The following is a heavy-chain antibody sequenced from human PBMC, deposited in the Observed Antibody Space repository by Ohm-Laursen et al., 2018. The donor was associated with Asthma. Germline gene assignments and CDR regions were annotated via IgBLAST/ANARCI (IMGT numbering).Heavy chain of an antibody. D-gene: IGHD4-23*01. J-gene: IGHJ4*02. V-gene: IGHV3-11*01. CDR1: GFTFSDYY. CDR3: ARDVTTVVTPPYY. Sequence: GSLRLSCAASGFTFSDYYMSWIRQAPGKGLEWVSYISSSGSTIYYADSVKGRFTISRDNAKNSLYLQMNSLRAEDTAVYYCARDVTTVVTPPYYWGQGTLVTVSS. CDR2: ISSSGSTI.